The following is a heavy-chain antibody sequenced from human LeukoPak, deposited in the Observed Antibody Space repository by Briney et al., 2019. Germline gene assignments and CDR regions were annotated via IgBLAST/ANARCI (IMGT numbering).Heavy chain of an antibody. CDR1: GFTFSSYW. CDR2: IKQDGSEK. J-gene: IGHJ4*02. Sequence: GGSLRLSCAASGFTFSSYWMSWVRQAPGKGLEWVANIKQDGSEKYYVDSVKGRFTISRDNAKNSQYLQMNSLRAEDTAVYYCARDRVEWFGELLTDYWGQGTLVTVSS. CDR3: ARDRVEWFGELLTDY. V-gene: IGHV3-7*03. D-gene: IGHD3-10*01.